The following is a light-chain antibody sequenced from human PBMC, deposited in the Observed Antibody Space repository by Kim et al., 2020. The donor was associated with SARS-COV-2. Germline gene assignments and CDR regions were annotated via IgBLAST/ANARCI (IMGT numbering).Light chain of an antibody. CDR2: AAS. Sequence: DIQMTQSPSSVSASVGDRVTITCRTSPTIYSFLNWYQQKPGKAPTLLIFAASNLQVGVPSRFSGSGSGTDFTLTINSLRPEDFATYYCQQIYSTPWTFGPGTKVDIK. J-gene: IGKJ1*01. V-gene: IGKV1-39*01. CDR1: PTIYSF. CDR3: QQIYSTPWT.